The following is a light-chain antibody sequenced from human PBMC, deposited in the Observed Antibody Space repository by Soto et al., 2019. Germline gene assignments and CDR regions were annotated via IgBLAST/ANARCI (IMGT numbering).Light chain of an antibody. Sequence: QSALTQPASVSGSPGQSITISCTGTSSDVGGYNYVSWYQQHPGKAPKLMIYEVNRRPSGVSARFSASKSGNTASLTISGLQAEDEADYYCCSYGGSRAVFGGGTQLTVL. J-gene: IGLJ7*01. CDR3: CSYGGSRAV. CDR2: EVN. CDR1: SSDVGGYNY. V-gene: IGLV2-14*01.